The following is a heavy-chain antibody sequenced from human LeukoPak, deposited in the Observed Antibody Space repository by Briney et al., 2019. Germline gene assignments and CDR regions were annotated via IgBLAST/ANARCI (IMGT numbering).Heavy chain of an antibody. Sequence: SVKVSCKASGGTFSSYAISWVRQAPGQGLEWMGGIIPIFGTANYAQKFQGRVTITADESTSTAYMELSSLRSEDTAVYYCARVPPYSSSLHYYYYYMDVWGKGTTVTVSS. D-gene: IGHD6-6*01. CDR1: GGTFSSYA. CDR2: IIPIFGTA. V-gene: IGHV1-69*13. J-gene: IGHJ6*03. CDR3: ARVPPYSSSLHYYYYYMDV.